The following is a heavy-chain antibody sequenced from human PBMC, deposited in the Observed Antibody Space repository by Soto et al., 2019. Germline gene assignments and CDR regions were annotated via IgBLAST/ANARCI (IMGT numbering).Heavy chain of an antibody. Sequence: SETLSLTCTVSGGSITSYYWSWIRQPPGKGLEWIGYIYYSGGTYYNPSLKSRVTISVDTSKNQFSLKLSSVTAADTAVYYCARLVQLLQGRWFDPWGQGTLVTVSS. D-gene: IGHD2-15*01. V-gene: IGHV4-59*08. CDR1: GGSITSYY. J-gene: IGHJ5*02. CDR3: ARLVQLLQGRWFDP. CDR2: IYYSGGT.